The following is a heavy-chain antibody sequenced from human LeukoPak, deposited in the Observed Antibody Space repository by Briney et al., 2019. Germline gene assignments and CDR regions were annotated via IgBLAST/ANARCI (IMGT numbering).Heavy chain of an antibody. J-gene: IGHJ6*02. D-gene: IGHD6-19*01. CDR2: IWYDGSNK. CDR1: GFTFSSYG. V-gene: IGHV3-33*01. Sequence: GGSLRLSCAASGFTFSSYGMPWVRQAPGKGLEWVAVIWYDGSNKYYADSVKGRFTISRDNSKNTLYLQMNSLRAEDTAVYYCAREIAVAGRYYYYGMDVWGQGTTVTVSS. CDR3: AREIAVAGRYYYYGMDV.